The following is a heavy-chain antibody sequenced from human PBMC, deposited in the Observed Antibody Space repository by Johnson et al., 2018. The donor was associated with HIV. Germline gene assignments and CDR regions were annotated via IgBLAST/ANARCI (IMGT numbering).Heavy chain of an antibody. CDR3: AGDDSSGWYGLGAFDI. V-gene: IGHV3-30*04. D-gene: IGHD6-19*01. CDR1: GFTFSSYA. Sequence: QVQLVESGGGLVKPGGSLRLSCAASGFTFSSYAMHWVRQAPGKGLEWVAVISYDGSNKYYADSVKGRFTISRDNSKNTLYLQMNSLRAEDTAVYYCAGDDSSGWYGLGAFDIWGQGTVVTVSS. CDR2: ISYDGSNK. J-gene: IGHJ3*02.